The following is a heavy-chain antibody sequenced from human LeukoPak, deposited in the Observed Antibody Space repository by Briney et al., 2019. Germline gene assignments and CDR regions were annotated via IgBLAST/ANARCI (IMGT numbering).Heavy chain of an antibody. J-gene: IGHJ4*02. D-gene: IGHD5-12*01. CDR2: ISYDGGQK. Sequence: PGGSLRLSCVASGFTLSSYGMHWVRQAPGKGLEWVALISYDGGQKYYADSVKGRFTVSRDNSRNTLYLQMNSLRADDTAIYYCAKDYGPDIVGTIGDYWGQGTLVTVSS. V-gene: IGHV3-30*18. CDR3: AKDYGPDIVGTIGDY. CDR1: GFTLSSYG.